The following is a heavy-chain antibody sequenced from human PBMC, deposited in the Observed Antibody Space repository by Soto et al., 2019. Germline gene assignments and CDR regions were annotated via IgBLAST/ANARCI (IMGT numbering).Heavy chain of an antibody. Sequence: GGSLRLSCAASGFTFSSYAMSWVRQAPGKGLEWVSAISGSGGSTYYADSVKGRFTISRDNSKNTLYLQMNSLRAEDKAVYYCAKSPLVPAEYNWFDPWGQGTLVTVSS. CDR2: ISGSGGST. CDR1: GFTFSSYA. CDR3: AKSPLVPAEYNWFDP. D-gene: IGHD2-2*01. V-gene: IGHV3-23*01. J-gene: IGHJ5*02.